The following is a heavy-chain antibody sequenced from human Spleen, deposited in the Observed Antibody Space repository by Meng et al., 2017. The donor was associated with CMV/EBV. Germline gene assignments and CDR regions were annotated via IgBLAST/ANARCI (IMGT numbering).Heavy chain of an antibody. V-gene: IGHV4-39*07. J-gene: IGHJ4*02. Sequence: SETLSLTCTVSGGSISSSSYYWGWIRQPPGKGLEWIGSIYYSGSTYYNPSLKSRVTISVDTSKNQFSLKLSSVTAADTAVYYCVRDPGQFVTGFDYWGQGMLVTVSS. CDR3: VRDPGQFVTGFDY. D-gene: IGHD6-6*01. CDR2: IYYSGST. CDR1: GGSISSSSYY.